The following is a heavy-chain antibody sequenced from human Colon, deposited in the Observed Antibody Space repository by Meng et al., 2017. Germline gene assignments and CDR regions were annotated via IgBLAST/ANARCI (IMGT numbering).Heavy chain of an antibody. CDR1: GGTFSTYV. Sequence: QVQKVQSGAEVKKPGSSVKVSCKTSGGTFSTYVINWVRQAPGQGLEWMGYIDPRNGDTRYHQKFQGRVTMTRDTSITTAYMEMTDLRDDDTAVYYCARDLAGLGGFWGQGTLVTVSS. J-gene: IGHJ4*02. CDR3: ARDLAGLGGF. D-gene: IGHD6-19*01. V-gene: IGHV1-8*02. CDR2: IDPRNGDT.